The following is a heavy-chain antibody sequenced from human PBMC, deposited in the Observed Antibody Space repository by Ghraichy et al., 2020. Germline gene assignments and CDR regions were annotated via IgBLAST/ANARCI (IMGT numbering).Heavy chain of an antibody. CDR1: GFTFDDYA. CDR2: ISVDGGST. Sequence: GGSLRLSCAASGFTFDDYAMHWVRQAPGKGLEWVSLISVDGGSTYYADSVKGRFTISRDNSKNSLYLQMNSLRTEDTALYYCAKDIGGAATVSDAFDIWGQGTMVTVSS. CDR3: AKDIGGAATVSDAFDI. V-gene: IGHV3-43*02. D-gene: IGHD2-15*01. J-gene: IGHJ3*02.